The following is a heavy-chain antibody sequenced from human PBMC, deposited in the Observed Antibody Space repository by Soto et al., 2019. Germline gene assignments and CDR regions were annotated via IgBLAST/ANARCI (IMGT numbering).Heavy chain of an antibody. D-gene: IGHD3-22*01. CDR3: ARASYYDSSGYYYYYYGMDV. V-gene: IGHV3-13*04. CDR1: GFTFSSYD. Sequence: EVQLVESGGGLVQPGGSLRLSCAASGFTFSSYDMHWVRQATGKGLEWVSAIGTAGDTYYPGSVKGRFTISRENAKNSLYLQMNSLRAGDTAVYYCARASYYDSSGYYYYYYGMDVWGQGTTVTVSS. J-gene: IGHJ6*02. CDR2: IGTAGDT.